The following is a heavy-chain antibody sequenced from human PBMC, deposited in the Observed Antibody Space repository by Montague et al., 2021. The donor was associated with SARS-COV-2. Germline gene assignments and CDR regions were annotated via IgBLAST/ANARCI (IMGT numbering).Heavy chain of an antibody. Sequence: SLRLSWAASGYTFSHYGIHWVRQAPGKGLEWVAFISYDGRNKYYADSVTGRFTILRDDSKNTLYLQMNSLKTEDTAVYYCAKDQGYFDWPLPQDGMDAWGQGTTAIVSS. D-gene: IGHD3-9*01. V-gene: IGHV3-30*18. CDR3: AKDQGYFDWPLPQDGMDA. CDR1: GYTFSHYG. CDR2: ISYDGRNK. J-gene: IGHJ6*02.